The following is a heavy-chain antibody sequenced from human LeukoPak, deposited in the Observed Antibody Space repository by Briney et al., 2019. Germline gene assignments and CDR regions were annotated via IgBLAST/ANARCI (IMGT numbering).Heavy chain of an antibody. V-gene: IGHV1-2*06. Sequence: GASVKVSCKASGYTFTGYYMHWVRQAPGQGLEWMGRINPNSGGTNYAQKFQGRVTMTRDTSISTAYMELSRLRSDDTAVYYCARFSSSWYGYYFDYWGQGTLVTVPS. CDR1: GYTFTGYY. CDR3: ARFSSSWYGYYFDY. D-gene: IGHD6-13*01. CDR2: INPNSGGT. J-gene: IGHJ4*02.